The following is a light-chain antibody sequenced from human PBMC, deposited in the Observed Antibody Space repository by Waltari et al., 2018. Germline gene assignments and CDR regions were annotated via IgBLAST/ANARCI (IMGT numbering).Light chain of an antibody. V-gene: IGKV3-15*01. CDR2: GAS. Sequence: EIMMTQSQATLSVSPGERATLSCRASQGVSSDLAWYQQKPGQAPRLLIYGASTRATGIPARFSGSGSGTEFTLTISSLQSEDFAVYYCQQYNNWPRTFGQGTKVEIK. CDR1: QGVSSD. CDR3: QQYNNWPRT. J-gene: IGKJ1*01.